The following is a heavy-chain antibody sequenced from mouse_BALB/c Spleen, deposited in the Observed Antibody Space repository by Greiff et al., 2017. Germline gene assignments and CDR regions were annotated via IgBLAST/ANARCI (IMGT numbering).Heavy chain of an antibody. D-gene: IGHD1-1*01. CDR2: ISDGGSYT. CDR1: GFTFSDYY. V-gene: IGHV5-4*02. J-gene: IGHJ4*01. CDR3: AREVAKDYAMDY. Sequence: EVKLVESGGGLVKPGGSLKLSCAASGFTFSDYYMYWVRQTPEKRLEWVATISDGGSYTYYPDSVKGRFTISRDNAKNNLYLQMSSLKSEDTAMYYCAREVAKDYAMDYWGQGTSVTVSS.